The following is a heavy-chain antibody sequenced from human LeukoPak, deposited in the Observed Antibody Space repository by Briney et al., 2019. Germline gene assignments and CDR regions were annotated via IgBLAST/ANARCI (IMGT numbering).Heavy chain of an antibody. CDR1: GFTFSSYA. J-gene: IGHJ5*02. V-gene: IGHV3-23*01. Sequence: GGSLRLSCAASGFTFSSYAMSWVRQAPGKGLEWVSAISGSGGSTYYADTVKGRFTISRDNSQNTLYLQMNSLSAEDTAVYYCAKARVIAAAGTGNWFDPGGQGTLVTVS. D-gene: IGHD6-13*01. CDR3: AKARVIAAAGTGNWFDP. CDR2: ISGSGGST.